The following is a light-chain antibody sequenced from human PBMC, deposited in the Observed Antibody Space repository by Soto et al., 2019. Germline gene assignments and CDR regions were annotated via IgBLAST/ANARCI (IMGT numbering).Light chain of an antibody. J-gene: IGKJ1*01. V-gene: IGKV3-15*01. CDR1: QSLSSN. CDR2: GAS. Sequence: MTQSPSSLSASVGDRVTLSCRASQSLSSNLVWYQQKPGQAPRLLIYGASTRATGIPARFSGSGSGTEFTLTISSLQSEDFAVYYCQQYNNWPPWTFGQGTKVDIK. CDR3: QQYNNWPPWT.